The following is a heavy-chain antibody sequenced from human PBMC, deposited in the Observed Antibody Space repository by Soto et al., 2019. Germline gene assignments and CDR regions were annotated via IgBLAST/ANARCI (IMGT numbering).Heavy chain of an antibody. Sequence: GGSLRLSCAASGFTFSSYAMHWVRQAPCKGLEWVAVISYDGSNKYYADSVKGRFTISRDNSKNTLYLQMNSLRAEDTAVYYCARDRYYVWGSYRPYYFDYWGQGTLVTVST. D-gene: IGHD3-16*02. J-gene: IGHJ4*02. CDR1: GFTFSSYA. V-gene: IGHV3-30-3*01. CDR2: ISYDGSNK. CDR3: ARDRYYVWGSYRPYYFDY.